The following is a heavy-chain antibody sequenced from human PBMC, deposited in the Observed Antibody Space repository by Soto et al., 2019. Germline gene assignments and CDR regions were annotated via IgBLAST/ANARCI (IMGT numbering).Heavy chain of an antibody. Sequence: DVQLVESGGGLVQPGGSLRLSCEASGFTFSSFWMHWVRQAPGKGLAWVSRINGDGSTTNSADSVRGRFTISRDNAKNSLFLQVNSLSAEDTAVYFCARGVYNSYGTDYCGQGALVTVSS. CDR1: GFTFSSFW. D-gene: IGHD3-22*01. CDR2: INGDGSTT. V-gene: IGHV3-74*01. J-gene: IGHJ4*02. CDR3: ARGVYNSYGTDY.